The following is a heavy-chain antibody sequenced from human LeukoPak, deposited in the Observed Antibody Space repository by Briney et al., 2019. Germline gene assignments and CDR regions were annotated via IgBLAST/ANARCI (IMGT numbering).Heavy chain of an antibody. V-gene: IGHV3-64*02. D-gene: IGHD1-26*01. Sequence: GGSLRLSCAASGFTFGSYSMHWVRQAPGKGPEFVSVIGGDGLTTFYADSVKDRFTISRDNSKSTLYLEMGSLRAEDMAVYYCAREGGGSGLWYYDLWGRGTLVTVSS. CDR1: GFTFGSYS. CDR2: IGGDGLTT. CDR3: AREGGGSGLWYYDL. J-gene: IGHJ2*01.